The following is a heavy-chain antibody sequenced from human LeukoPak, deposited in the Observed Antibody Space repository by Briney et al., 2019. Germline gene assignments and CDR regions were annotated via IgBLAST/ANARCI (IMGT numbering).Heavy chain of an antibody. CDR3: AKVTYYDILTGYYRFDY. V-gene: IGHV3-23*01. D-gene: IGHD3-9*01. Sequence: GGSLRLSCAASGFTFSSYAMSWVRQAPGKGLEWVSAISGSGGSTYYADSVKGRFTISRDNSKNTLYLQMNSQRAEDTAVYYCAKVTYYDILTGYYRFDYWGQGTLVTVSS. J-gene: IGHJ4*02. CDR2: ISGSGGST. CDR1: GFTFSSYA.